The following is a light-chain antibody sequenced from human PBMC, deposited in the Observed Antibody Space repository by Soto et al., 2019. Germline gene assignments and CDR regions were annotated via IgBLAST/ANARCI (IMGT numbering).Light chain of an antibody. J-gene: IGKJ4*01. Sequence: EIVLTQSPATLSLSPGDRATLSCRASQSVSSYLAWYQQKPGQAPRLLIYDAYNRAAGIPARFSGSGSGTDFTLTITSLEPEDFGVYYCQQRSDWPSTFGGGTKVEIK. CDR1: QSVSSY. CDR2: DAY. CDR3: QQRSDWPST. V-gene: IGKV3-11*01.